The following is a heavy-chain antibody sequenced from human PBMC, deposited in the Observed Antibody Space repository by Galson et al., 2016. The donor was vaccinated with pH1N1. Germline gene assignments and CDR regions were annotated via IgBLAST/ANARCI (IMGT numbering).Heavy chain of an antibody. D-gene: IGHD6-19*01. CDR1: GGSISSGGYY. V-gene: IGHV4-31*03. CDR3: ARGVSVAGTPRLDY. Sequence: TLSLTCTVFGGSISSGGYYWSWIRQHPGKGLEWIGYIFYSGSTYYNPSLKSRVTITVDTSKNQFSLKRSSVTAADTAVYYCARGVSVAGTPRLDYWGQGPLVAVSS. J-gene: IGHJ4*02. CDR2: IFYSGST.